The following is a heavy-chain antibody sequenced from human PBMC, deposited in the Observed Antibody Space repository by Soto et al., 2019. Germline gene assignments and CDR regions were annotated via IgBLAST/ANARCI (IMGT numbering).Heavy chain of an antibody. D-gene: IGHD3-22*01. J-gene: IGHJ4*02. V-gene: IGHV3-23*01. CDR3: AKDPASITMIVVVITPSFDY. Sequence: PGGSLRLSCAASGFTFSSYAMSWVRQAPGKGLEWVSAISGSGGSTYYADSVKGRFTISRDNSKNTLYLQMNSLRAEDTAVYYCAKDPASITMIVVVITPSFDYWGQGTMVTVS. CDR1: GFTFSSYA. CDR2: ISGSGGST.